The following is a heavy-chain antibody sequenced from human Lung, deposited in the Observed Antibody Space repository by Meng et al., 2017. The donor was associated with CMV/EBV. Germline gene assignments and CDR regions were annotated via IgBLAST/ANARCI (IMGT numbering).Heavy chain of an antibody. D-gene: IGHD2-2*01. CDR3: ARAVYCIGTTCFFYPMDV. CDR2: MNPNSGNT. V-gene: IGHV1-8*01. Sequence: AXVXVSXXASGYTFTSYDISWVRQAPGQGLEWMGWMNPNSGNTDSAQNFQGRVTMTRNTSISTAYMELSSLRSEDTAVYYCARAVYCIGTTCFFYPMDVWGQGIXVTVSS. CDR1: GYTFTSYD. J-gene: IGHJ6*02.